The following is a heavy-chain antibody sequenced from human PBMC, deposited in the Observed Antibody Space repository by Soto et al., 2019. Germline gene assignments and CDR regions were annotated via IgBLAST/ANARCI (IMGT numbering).Heavy chain of an antibody. J-gene: IGHJ4*02. CDR2: IWNDGGNK. Sequence: ESGGGVVQPGRSLRLSCAASGFTFSSYAMHWVRQAPGKGLDWVAVIWNDGGNKHYADSVQGRFTISRDNSKNTLYLQMNSLRAEDTALYYCARAYDFWSGIDYWGQGILVNVSS. V-gene: IGHV3-33*01. CDR3: ARAYDFWSGIDY. CDR1: GFTFSSYA. D-gene: IGHD3-3*01.